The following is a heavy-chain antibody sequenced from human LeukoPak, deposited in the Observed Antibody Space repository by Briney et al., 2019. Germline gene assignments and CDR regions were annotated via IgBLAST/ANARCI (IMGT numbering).Heavy chain of an antibody. J-gene: IGHJ4*02. CDR3: ARAAGSGLWAYTRDY. CDR2: IYTSGTT. Sequence: SETLSLTCTVSGGSTINYFRSWIRQPAGKGLEWIGHIYTSGTTHYNPSLKNRVTISLDTSKSQFSLQLNSVTAADTAVYYCARAAGSGLWAYTRDYWGEGILVTVSS. V-gene: IGHV4-4*07. CDR1: GGSTINYF. D-gene: IGHD3-16*01.